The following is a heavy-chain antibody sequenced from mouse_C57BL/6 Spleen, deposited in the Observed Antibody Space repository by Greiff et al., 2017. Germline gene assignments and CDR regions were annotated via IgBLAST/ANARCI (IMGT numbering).Heavy chain of an antibody. Sequence: VQLVESGAELVKPGASVKMSCKASGYTFTTYPLEWMKQNHGKSLEWIGNFHPYNDDTKYNEKFKGKATLTVEKSSSTVYLELSRLTSDDSAVYYCARAYGSLPYFDYWGQGTTLTVSS. D-gene: IGHD1-1*01. J-gene: IGHJ2*01. CDR2: FHPYNDDT. CDR1: GYTFTTYP. V-gene: IGHV1-47*01. CDR3: ARAYGSLPYFDY.